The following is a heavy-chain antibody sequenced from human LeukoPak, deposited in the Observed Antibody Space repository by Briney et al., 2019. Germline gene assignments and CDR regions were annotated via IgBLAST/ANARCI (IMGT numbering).Heavy chain of an antibody. Sequence: GGSLRLSCAASGFTFSSYWMSWVRQAPGKGLEWVSGINWNGGSTGYADSVKGRFTISRDNAKNSLYLQMNSLRAEDTALYYCARYQDHDILTGYYPLYFDYWGQGTLVTVSS. V-gene: IGHV3-20*04. J-gene: IGHJ4*02. CDR1: GFTFSSYW. CDR2: INWNGGST. D-gene: IGHD3-9*01. CDR3: ARYQDHDILTGYYPLYFDY.